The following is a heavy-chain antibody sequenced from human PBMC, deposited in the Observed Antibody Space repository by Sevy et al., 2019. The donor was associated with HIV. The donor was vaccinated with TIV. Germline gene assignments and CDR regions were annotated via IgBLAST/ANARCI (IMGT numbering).Heavy chain of an antibody. D-gene: IGHD5-18*01. CDR1: GGSISSYY. CDR2: IYYSGST. CDR3: ARQSKLGYSDGSGYWYFDL. V-gene: IGHV4-59*01. J-gene: IGHJ2*01. Sequence: SETLSLTCTVSGGSISSYYWSCIRQPPGKGLEWIGYIYYSGSTNYNPSLKSRVTISVDTSKNQFSLKLSSVTAADTAVYYCARQSKLGYSDGSGYWYFDLWGRGTLVTVSS.